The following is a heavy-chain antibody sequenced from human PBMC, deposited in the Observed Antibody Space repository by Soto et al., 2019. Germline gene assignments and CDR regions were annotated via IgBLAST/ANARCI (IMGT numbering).Heavy chain of an antibody. J-gene: IGHJ6*02. Sequence: QVQLQESGPGLVKPSQTLSLTCTVSGGSISSGDYYWSCIRQTPGKGLEWIGYIYYSVSTYYNTSLKIRVTRYIDPSKNQFYLNLSSVHASDTTGYYCARDRSSAFPMDVWGQGTTVTVSS. D-gene: IGHD6-6*01. CDR2: IYYSVST. CDR3: ARDRSSAFPMDV. CDR1: GGSISSGDYY. V-gene: IGHV4-30-4*01.